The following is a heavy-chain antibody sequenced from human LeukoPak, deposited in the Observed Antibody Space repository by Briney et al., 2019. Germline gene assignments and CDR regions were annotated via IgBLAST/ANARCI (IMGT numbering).Heavy chain of an antibody. D-gene: IGHD1-14*01. CDR2: IWSDGSNK. V-gene: IGHV3-33*01. CDR3: ARDGVLTEPLDY. J-gene: IGHJ4*02. Sequence: GGSLRLSCAASGFTFSSYGMHWVRQAPGKGLQWVAVIWSDGSNKYYADSVKGRFTISRDNSKNTLYLQMNSLRAEDTAVYYCARDGVLTEPLDYWGQGTLVTVSS. CDR1: GFTFSSYG.